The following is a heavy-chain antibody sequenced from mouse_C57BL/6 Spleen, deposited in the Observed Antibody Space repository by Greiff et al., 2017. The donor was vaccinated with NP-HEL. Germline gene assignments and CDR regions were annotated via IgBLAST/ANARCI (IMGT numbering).Heavy chain of an antibody. D-gene: IGHD2-4*01. CDR1: GFTFSSYA. V-gene: IGHV5-9-1*02. CDR2: ISSGGDYI. J-gene: IGHJ4*01. CDR3: TSGYYDYDNYAMDY. Sequence: EVMLVESGEGLVKPGGSLKLSCAASGFTFSSYAMSWVRQTPEKRLEWVAYISSGGDYIYYADTVKGRFTISRDNARNTLYLQMSSLKSEDTAMYYCTSGYYDYDNYAMDYWGQGTSVTVSS.